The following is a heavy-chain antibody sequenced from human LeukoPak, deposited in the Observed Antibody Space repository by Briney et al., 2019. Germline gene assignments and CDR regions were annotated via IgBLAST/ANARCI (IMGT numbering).Heavy chain of an antibody. Sequence: GESLKISCKGSGYSFTSYWIGWVRQMPGKGLEWMGIIYPGDSDTRYSPSFQGQVTISADKSISTAYLQWSSLKASDTAMYYCARTTFYYGSGSYNWFDPWGQGTLVTASS. CDR1: GYSFTSYW. CDR2: IYPGDSDT. J-gene: IGHJ5*02. CDR3: ARTTFYYGSGSYNWFDP. V-gene: IGHV5-51*01. D-gene: IGHD3-10*01.